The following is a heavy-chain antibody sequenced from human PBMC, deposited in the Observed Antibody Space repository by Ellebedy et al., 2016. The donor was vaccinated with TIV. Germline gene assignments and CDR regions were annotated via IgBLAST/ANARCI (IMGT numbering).Heavy chain of an antibody. D-gene: IGHD5-18*01. V-gene: IGHV3-23*01. CDR1: GFTFTTHA. J-gene: IGHJ3*02. Sequence: PGGSLRLSCAGSGFTFTTHAMSWVRQAPGKGLEWVSAISGSGDITNYADSVKGRITISRDNSKNTLYLQMNSLRAEDTAVYYCARGYSDDKGVDAFDIWGQGTMVTVSS. CDR3: ARGYSDDKGVDAFDI. CDR2: ISGSGDIT.